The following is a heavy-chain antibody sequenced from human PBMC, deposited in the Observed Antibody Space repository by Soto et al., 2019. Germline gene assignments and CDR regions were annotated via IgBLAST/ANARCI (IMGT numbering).Heavy chain of an antibody. CDR1: GYTFTAYY. J-gene: IGHJ5*02. CDR3: ARGFPLQYSGSSWFDP. CDR2: INPNSGGT. D-gene: IGHD6-6*01. V-gene: IGHV1-2*04. Sequence: ASVKVSCKASGYTFTAYYMHWVRQAPGQGLEWMGWINPNSGGTNYAQKFQGWVTMTRDTSISTAYMELNRLRSDDTAVYYCARGFPLQYSGSSWFDPWGQGXLVTVSS.